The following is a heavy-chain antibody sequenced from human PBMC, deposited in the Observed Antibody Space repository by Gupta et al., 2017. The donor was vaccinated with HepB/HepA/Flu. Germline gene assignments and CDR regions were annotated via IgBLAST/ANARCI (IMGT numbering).Heavy chain of an antibody. CDR2: ISGSGGST. Sequence: EVQLLESGGGLVQPGGSLRLSCAASGFTFSSSAMSWVRQAPGKGLEWVSAISGSGGSTYYADSVKGRFTISRDNSKNTLYLQMNSLRAEDTAVYYCAKGRAVDTAMDPFDYWGQGTLVTVSS. V-gene: IGHV3-23*01. D-gene: IGHD5-18*01. CDR1: GFTFSSSA. CDR3: AKGRAVDTAMDPFDY. J-gene: IGHJ4*02.